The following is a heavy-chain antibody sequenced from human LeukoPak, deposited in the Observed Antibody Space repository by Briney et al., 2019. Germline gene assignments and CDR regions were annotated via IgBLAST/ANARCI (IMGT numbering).Heavy chain of an antibody. CDR2: ISSSSRII. V-gene: IGHV3-48*01. Sequence: GGSLRLSCAASGFTLSNYDMNWVRQAPGKGLEWVSYISSSSRIIYYADSLKGRFTISRDNAKNSLYLQLNSLRADDTAVYYCARGYSYGYNYWGQGTLVTVSS. CDR1: GFTLSNYD. D-gene: IGHD5-18*01. CDR3: ARGYSYGYNY. J-gene: IGHJ4*02.